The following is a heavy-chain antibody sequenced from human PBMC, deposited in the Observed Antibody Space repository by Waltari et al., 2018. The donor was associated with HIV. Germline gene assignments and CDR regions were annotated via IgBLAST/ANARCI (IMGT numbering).Heavy chain of an antibody. V-gene: IGHV4-34*01. CDR1: RSNFTGYF. Sequence: QVQLQERGAGQVKPTGTPSPTCALHRSNFTGYFWCWIRSTPGKVLEWIGEINHRGTSKYNPSLKSRVTMSIDTSKNQFSLKLTSVTAADTAVYYCARGPFYYDLGGAALVRSDYSYYYGLDAWGQGTTVTVS. CDR2: INHRGTS. D-gene: IGHD3-16*01. J-gene: IGHJ6*02. CDR3: ARGPFYYDLGGAALVRSDYSYYYGLDA.